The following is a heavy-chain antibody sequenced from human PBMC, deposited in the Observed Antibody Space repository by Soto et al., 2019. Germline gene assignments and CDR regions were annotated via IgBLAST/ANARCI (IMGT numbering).Heavy chain of an antibody. CDR3: ARDKAAVAATYYFDY. J-gene: IGHJ4*02. CDR2: ISYDGSNK. D-gene: IGHD2-15*01. Sequence: GGSLRLSCAASGFTFSSYAMHWVRQAPGKGLEWVAVISYDGSNKYYADSVKGRFTISRDNSKNTLYLQMNSLRAEDTAVYYCARDKAAVAATYYFDYWGQGTLVTVSS. CDR1: GFTFSSYA. V-gene: IGHV3-30-3*01.